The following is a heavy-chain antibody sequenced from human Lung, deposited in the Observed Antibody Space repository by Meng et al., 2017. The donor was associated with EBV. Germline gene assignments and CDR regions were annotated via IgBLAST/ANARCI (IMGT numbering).Heavy chain of an antibody. J-gene: IGHJ4*02. D-gene: IGHD6-19*01. V-gene: IGHV3-21*02. CDR2: ISSSSTYI. Sequence: EVQLVESGGGRVKPGGSLRLSCAASGFTLSSYSMNWVRQAPGKGLEWVSSISSSSTYIYNAGSVKGRFTISRDDAKNSLFLQMNSLTAEDTAVYYCARGMHSSDWFISPPDYWGQGTLVTVSS. CDR3: ARGMHSSDWFISPPDY. CDR1: GFTLSSYS.